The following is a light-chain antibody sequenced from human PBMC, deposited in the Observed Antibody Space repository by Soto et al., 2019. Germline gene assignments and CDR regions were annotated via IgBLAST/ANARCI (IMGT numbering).Light chain of an antibody. V-gene: IGLV2-14*01. CDR1: SSDVGGYNY. J-gene: IGLJ2*01. CDR3: SSYTSSSTPVV. Sequence: QSVLTQPASVSGSPGQSSTISCTGTSSDVGGYNYVSWYHQHPGKAPKLMIYDVSNRPSGVSNRFSGSKSGNTASLTISGLQAEDEADYYCSSYTSSSTPVVFGGGTKLTVL. CDR2: DVS.